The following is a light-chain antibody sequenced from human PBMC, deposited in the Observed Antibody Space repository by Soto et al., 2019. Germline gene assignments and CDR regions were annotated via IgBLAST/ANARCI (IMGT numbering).Light chain of an antibody. CDR3: QQYNAYPYT. Sequence: DIQMTQSPSTLSASVGDRVTITCRASQSISSWLAWYQQKPGKAPKLLIYKASSLETGVPSRFSGSGSGTEFTLTISSLQPDDFATYYCQQYNAYPYTFGQGTKLEIK. CDR2: KAS. CDR1: QSISSW. J-gene: IGKJ2*01. V-gene: IGKV1-5*03.